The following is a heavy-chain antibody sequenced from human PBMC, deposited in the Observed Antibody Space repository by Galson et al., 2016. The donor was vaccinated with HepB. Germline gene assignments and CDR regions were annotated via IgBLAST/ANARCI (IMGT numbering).Heavy chain of an antibody. CDR2: ISYDGSHK. D-gene: IGHD3-3*01. V-gene: IGHV3-30*18. Sequence: SLRLSCAASGFAFSSCGMHWVRQAPGKGLEWVAVISYDGSHKNYADSVKGRFTISRDNSENTLYLQMNSLRPEDTAMYYCANDHRDYDIWSGYSDYYYYGLDVWGPGTTVSVSS. J-gene: IGHJ6*02. CDR1: GFAFSSCG. CDR3: ANDHRDYDIWSGYSDYYYYGLDV.